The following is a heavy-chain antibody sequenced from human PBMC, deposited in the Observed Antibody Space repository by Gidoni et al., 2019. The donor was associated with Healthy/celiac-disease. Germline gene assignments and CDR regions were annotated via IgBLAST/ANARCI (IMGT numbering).Heavy chain of an antibody. V-gene: IGHV4-34*01. CDR2: INHSGST. J-gene: IGHJ4*02. D-gene: IGHD3-10*02. CDR3: ARGPKPTYYYV. CDR1: GGSFSGYY. Sequence: QVQLQQWGAGLLKPSETLSLTCAVSGGSFSGYYWSWIRQPPGKGLEWIGEINHSGSTNYNPSLKSRVTISVDTSKNQFSLKLSSVTAADTAVYYCARGPKPTYYYVWGQGTLVTVSS.